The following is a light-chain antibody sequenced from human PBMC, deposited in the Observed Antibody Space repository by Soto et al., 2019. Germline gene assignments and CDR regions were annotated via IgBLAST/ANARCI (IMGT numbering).Light chain of an antibody. CDR2: AAS. V-gene: IGKV1-39*01. CDR1: QSIGSY. J-gene: IGKJ1*01. Sequence: IQMTQSPSSLSASVGDRVTMTCRASQSIGSYVNWYQEKPGEAPKVLIFAASSLQSGVPSRFSGSGSGTDFTLTISSLQPEDFATYYCQQSYSTAWTFGQGTTV. CDR3: QQSYSTAWT.